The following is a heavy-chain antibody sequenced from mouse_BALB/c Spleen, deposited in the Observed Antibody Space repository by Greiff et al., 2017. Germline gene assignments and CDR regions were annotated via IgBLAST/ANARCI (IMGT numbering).Heavy chain of an antibody. J-gene: IGHJ3*01. CDR2: IRSKSNNYAT. CDR1: GFTFNTYA. CDR3: VRVTTSGAY. V-gene: IGHV10-1*02. D-gene: IGHD2-3*01. Sequence: EVKLVESGGGLVQHKGSLKLSCAASGFTFNTYAMNWVRQAPGKGLEWVARIRSKSNNYATYYADSVKDRFTISRDDSQSMLYLQMNNLKTEDTAMYYCVRVTTSGAYWGQGTLVTVSA.